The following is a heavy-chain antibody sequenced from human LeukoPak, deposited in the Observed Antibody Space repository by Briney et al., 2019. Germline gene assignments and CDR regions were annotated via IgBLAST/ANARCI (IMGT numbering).Heavy chain of an antibody. D-gene: IGHD6-13*01. CDR1: GFTFGDYG. CDR2: ITGNGVST. Sequence: GGSLRLSCAASGFTFGDYGMHWVRQAPGKGLEWVSLITGNGVSTYYADSVKGRFTISRDNSKNSLYLQMNSLRTEDTALYYCAKCVYSNIYYWFDPWGQGTLVSVSS. J-gene: IGHJ5*02. CDR3: AKCVYSNIYYWFDP. V-gene: IGHV3-43*02.